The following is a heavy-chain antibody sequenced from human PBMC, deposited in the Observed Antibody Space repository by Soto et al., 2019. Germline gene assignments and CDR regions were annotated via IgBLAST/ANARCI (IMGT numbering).Heavy chain of an antibody. CDR2: IYSGGNT. CDR1: GFTVSSHY. D-gene: IGHD3-3*01. V-gene: IGHV3-66*01. J-gene: IGHJ5*02. CDR3: AREAWYDFWSGPGWFDP. Sequence: GGSLRLSCAASGFTVSSHYMNWVRQAPGKGLEWVSVIYSGGNTNYAGSVKGRFTISRDNFKNTLYLQMNSLRVEDTAVYYCAREAWYDFWSGPGWFDPWGQGTLVTVSS.